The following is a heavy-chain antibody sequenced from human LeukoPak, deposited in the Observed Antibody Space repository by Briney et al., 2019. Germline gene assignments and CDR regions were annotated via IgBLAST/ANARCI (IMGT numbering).Heavy chain of an antibody. V-gene: IGHV4-34*01. J-gene: IGHJ3*02. D-gene: IGHD6-6*01. CDR2: INHSGST. Sequence: PSETLSLACGVYGGSVSGYYWNWIRQPPGKGLEWIGEINHSGSTSYNPSLKSRVTISLDTSKNQFSLKLSSVTAADTAVYYCARIAARQVLGAFDIWGQGTMVTVSS. CDR1: GGSVSGYY. CDR3: ARIAARQVLGAFDI.